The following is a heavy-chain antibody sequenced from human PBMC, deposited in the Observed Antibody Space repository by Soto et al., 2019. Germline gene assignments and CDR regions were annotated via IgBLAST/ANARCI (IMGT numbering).Heavy chain of an antibody. CDR1: GFTFSSYW. V-gene: IGHV3-48*04. CDR3: ARENSVQAWLHHFDH. D-gene: IGHD5-18*01. CDR2: ISDDGASI. Sequence: PGGSLRLSCAASGFTFSSYWMNWVRQAPGRGLEWVSYISDDGASIYYADSLKGRFTISRDNAKNSLSLQMNNLRAEDTAVYYCARENSVQAWLHHFDHWGLGTLVTVSS. J-gene: IGHJ4*02.